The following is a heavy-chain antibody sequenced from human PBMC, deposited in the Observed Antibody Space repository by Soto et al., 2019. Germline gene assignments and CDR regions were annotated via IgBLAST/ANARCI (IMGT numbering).Heavy chain of an antibody. CDR2: INPNSGGT. J-gene: IGHJ5*02. Sequence: ASVKVSCKASGYTFTGYYMHWVRQAPGQGLEWMGWINPNSGGTNYAQKFQGRVTMTRDTSISTAYMELSRLRSDDTAVYYCARPYCSSPSCVNWFDPWGQGTLVTVSS. CDR3: ARPYCSSPSCVNWFDP. D-gene: IGHD2-2*01. CDR1: GYTFTGYY. V-gene: IGHV1-2*02.